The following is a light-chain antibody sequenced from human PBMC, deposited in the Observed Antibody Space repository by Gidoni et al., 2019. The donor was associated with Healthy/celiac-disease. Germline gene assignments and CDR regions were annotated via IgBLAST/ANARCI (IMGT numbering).Light chain of an antibody. J-gene: IGLJ2*01. CDR2: EDN. CDR3: QSYDSSNVV. Sequence: NFMLTHPHSVSEPPGKTVTISCTRSSGSIASNYVQWYQQRPGSAPTTVIYEDNQRPSGVPDRFSGSIDSSSNSASLTISGLKTEDEADYYCQSYDSSNVVFGGGTKLTVL. V-gene: IGLV6-57*04. CDR1: SGSIASNY.